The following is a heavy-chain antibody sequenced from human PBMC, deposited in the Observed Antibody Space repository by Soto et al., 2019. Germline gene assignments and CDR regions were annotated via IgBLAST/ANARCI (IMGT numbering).Heavy chain of an antibody. CDR3: ARESHDILTGPPWVWYFDL. V-gene: IGHV4-34*01. CDR1: GGSFSGYY. J-gene: IGHJ2*01. CDR2: IKDRGSI. Sequence: QVQLQQWGAGPLRPLETLSLTCGVSGGSFSGYYWAWIRQSPGKGLEWIGEIKDRGSINYNLSLKSRVSISVDTSKNHYSLNLRSVTAADTALYYCARESHDILTGPPWVWYFDLWGRGTLVTVSS. D-gene: IGHD3-9*01.